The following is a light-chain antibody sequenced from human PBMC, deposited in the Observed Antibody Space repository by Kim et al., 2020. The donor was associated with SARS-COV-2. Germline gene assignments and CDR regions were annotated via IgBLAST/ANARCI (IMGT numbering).Light chain of an antibody. Sequence: SASVGDRVTITCRASQSISSYLNWYQQKPGKAPKLLIYAASSLQSGVPSRVSGSGSGTAFTLTISSLQPEDFATYYCQQSYSTPRTFGQGTKLEIK. V-gene: IGKV1-39*01. J-gene: IGKJ2*01. CDR2: AAS. CDR3: QQSYSTPRT. CDR1: QSISSY.